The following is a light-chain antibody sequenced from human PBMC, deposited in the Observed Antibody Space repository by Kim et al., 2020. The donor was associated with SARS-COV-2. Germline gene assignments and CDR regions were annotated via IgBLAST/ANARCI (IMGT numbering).Light chain of an antibody. CDR3: QSYDSSLSGYV. J-gene: IGLJ1*01. CDR1: NSHVGAGYD. Sequence: QGINISCTGRNSHVGAGYDGHWYQHRPGTPPKLLIYGHSTRPSGVPDRFSGSKSGTSASLAITGLQAEDEADYYCQSYDSSLSGYVFGTGTKVTVL. CDR2: GHS. V-gene: IGLV1-40*01.